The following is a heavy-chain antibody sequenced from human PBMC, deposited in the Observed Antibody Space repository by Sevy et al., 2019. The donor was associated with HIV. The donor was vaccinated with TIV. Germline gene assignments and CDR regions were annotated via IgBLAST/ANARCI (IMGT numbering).Heavy chain of an antibody. D-gene: IGHD2-15*01. Sequence: ASVKVSCKISGYTFTTYHITWVRQAPGQGPECMGRISPHNGDTNYKPKFQGRVTMITDKSTSTAYMELRSLRSDDTAVYYCARAHCSGGRCYSLAYWGQGTLVTVSS. CDR1: GYTFTTYH. CDR2: ISPHNGDT. J-gene: IGHJ4*02. V-gene: IGHV1-18*01. CDR3: ARAHCSGGRCYSLAY.